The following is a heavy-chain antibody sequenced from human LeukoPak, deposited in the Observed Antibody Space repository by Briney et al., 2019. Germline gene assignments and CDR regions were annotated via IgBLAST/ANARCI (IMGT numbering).Heavy chain of an antibody. J-gene: IGHJ4*02. D-gene: IGHD5-18*01. Sequence: SETLSLTCTVSGGSISSSSYYWGWIRQPPGNGLEWIGSIYYSGSTYYNPSLKSRVTISVDTSKNQFSLKLSSVTAADTAVYYCARRSYGLLYFDYWGQGTLVTVSS. CDR2: IYYSGST. CDR3: ARRSYGLLYFDY. V-gene: IGHV4-39*01. CDR1: GGSISSSSYY.